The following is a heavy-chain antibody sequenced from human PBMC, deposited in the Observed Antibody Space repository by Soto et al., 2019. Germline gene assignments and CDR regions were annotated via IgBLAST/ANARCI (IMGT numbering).Heavy chain of an antibody. CDR1: GGSITNSSHY. CDR3: ARSSISPRLFMYPFDS. D-gene: IGHD6-6*01. J-gene: IGHJ4*02. Sequence: QLQLQESGPGLVKPSETLSLTCSVSGGSITNSSHYWGWIRQPPGKGLESIANIYYDGNTYYNPSLKRRVTISLDTSKNSLSLRLNSVTAADTAVYYCARSSISPRLFMYPFDSWGQGTLVTVSS. CDR2: IYYDGNT. V-gene: IGHV4-39*02.